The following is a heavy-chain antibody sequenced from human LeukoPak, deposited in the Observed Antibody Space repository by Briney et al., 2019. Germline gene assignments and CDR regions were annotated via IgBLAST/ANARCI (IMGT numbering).Heavy chain of an antibody. J-gene: IGHJ4*02. Sequence: KTGGSLRLSCAASGFTFSDYYMSWIRQAPGKGLEWVSYISSSGSTIYYADSVKGRFTISRDNAKNSLYLQMNSLRAEDTAVYYCARDPRIAVAALFDYWGQGTLVTVSS. CDR3: ARDPRIAVAALFDY. V-gene: IGHV3-11*04. CDR2: ISSSGSTI. CDR1: GFTFSDYY. D-gene: IGHD6-19*01.